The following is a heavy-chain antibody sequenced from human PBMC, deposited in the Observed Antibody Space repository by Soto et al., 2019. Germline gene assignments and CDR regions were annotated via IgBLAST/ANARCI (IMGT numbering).Heavy chain of an antibody. Sequence: SLSLSGSVSGVYIVSGGYSWSWIRQPPGKGLEWIGTAYPRGSTYYDPSLKSRVTISLDLSKNQFSLNLNSVTAADTAVYYCARVAGSGWYDAWGQGTLVTVYS. V-gene: IGHV4-30-2*01. CDR2: AYPRGST. CDR3: ARVAGSGWYDA. D-gene: IGHD6-19*01. J-gene: IGHJ5*02. CDR1: GVYIVSGGYS.